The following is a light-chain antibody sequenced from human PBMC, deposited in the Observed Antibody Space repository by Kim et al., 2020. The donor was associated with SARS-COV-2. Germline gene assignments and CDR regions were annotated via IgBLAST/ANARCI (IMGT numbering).Light chain of an antibody. CDR2: TAS. CDR1: QSITNW. J-gene: IGKJ4*01. CDR3: QQYDSYPLT. V-gene: IGKV1-5*03. Sequence: DIQMTQSPSTMSASVGDKVTITCRAGQSITNWLAWYQQKPGKVPKLLIYTASSLETGVPSRFSGTESGTEFTLTISSLQPDDFATYYCQQYDSYPLTFGGGTKVDIK.